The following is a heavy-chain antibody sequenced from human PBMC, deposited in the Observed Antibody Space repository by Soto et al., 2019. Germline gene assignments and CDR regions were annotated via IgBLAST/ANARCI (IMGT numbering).Heavy chain of an antibody. Sequence: GGSLRLSCAASGFTFDDYTMHWVRQAPGKGLEWVSLISWDGGSTYYADSVKGRSTISRDNSKNSLYLQMNSLRTEDTALYYCAKEIREARYCSGGSCYSYYYYYYGMDVWGQGTTVTVYS. D-gene: IGHD2-15*01. CDR2: ISWDGGST. CDR3: AKEIREARYCSGGSCYSYYYYYYGMDV. J-gene: IGHJ6*02. V-gene: IGHV3-43*01. CDR1: GFTFDDYT.